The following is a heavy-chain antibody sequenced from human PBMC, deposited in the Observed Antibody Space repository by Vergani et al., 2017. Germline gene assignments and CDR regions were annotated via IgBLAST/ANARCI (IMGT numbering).Heavy chain of an antibody. CDR2: INDSGRT. CDR1: GGPFSGYF. V-gene: IGHV4-34*01. Sequence: QVQLQQWGAGLLKPSETLSLTCAVYGGPFSGYFWTWIRQSPGRGLEWIGEINDSGRTNYNPSLKSRVTISEDTSKNQFSLKLTSVTAADTAMYYCARGHYHYDSISFDYWGQGTVITVS. CDR3: ARGHYHYDSISFDY. D-gene: IGHD3-22*01. J-gene: IGHJ4*02.